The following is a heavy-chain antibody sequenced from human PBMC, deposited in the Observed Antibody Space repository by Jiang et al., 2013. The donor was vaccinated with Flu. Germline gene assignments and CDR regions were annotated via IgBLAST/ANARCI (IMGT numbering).Heavy chain of an antibody. CDR2: TCYTSKWYN. CDR1: GDSVSGNNAA. V-gene: IGHV6-1*01. Sequence: SQTLSLTCAISGDSVSGNNAAWNWIRQSPSRGLEWLGRTCYTSKWYNDYAASLRSRITINPDTSKNQFSLQLNSVTPEDTAVYYCARGKPHYYAMDVWGQGTTVTVSS. CDR3: ARGKPHYYAMDV. J-gene: IGHJ6*02.